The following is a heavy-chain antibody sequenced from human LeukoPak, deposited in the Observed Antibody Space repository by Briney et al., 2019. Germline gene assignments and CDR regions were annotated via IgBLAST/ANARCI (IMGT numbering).Heavy chain of an antibody. V-gene: IGHV1-2*02. J-gene: IGHJ1*01. CDR3: AREHPNAEYFQH. CDR2: IHPNSGDT. Sequence: ASEKVSCKASGYTFTGYPMHWVRQAPGQGLEWMGWIHPNSGDTNYAQKFQGRVTMTRDTSISTAYVELSGLRSEDTAVYYCAREHPNAEYFQHWGQGTLVTVSS. CDR1: GYTFTGYP.